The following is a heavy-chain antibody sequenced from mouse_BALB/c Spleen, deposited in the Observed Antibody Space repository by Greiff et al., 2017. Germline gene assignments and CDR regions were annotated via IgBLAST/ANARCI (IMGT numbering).Heavy chain of an antibody. CDR3: ARWGYDGRFAY. V-gene: IGHV14-3*02. CDR1: GFNIKDTY. CDR2: IDPANGNT. Sequence: VQLQQSGAELVKPGASVKLSCTASGFNIKDTYMHWVKQRPEQGLEWIGRIDPANGNTIYDPKFQGKASITADTSSNTAYLQLSSLTSEDTAVYYCARWGYDGRFAYWGQGTLVTVSA. D-gene: IGHD2-14*01. J-gene: IGHJ3*01.